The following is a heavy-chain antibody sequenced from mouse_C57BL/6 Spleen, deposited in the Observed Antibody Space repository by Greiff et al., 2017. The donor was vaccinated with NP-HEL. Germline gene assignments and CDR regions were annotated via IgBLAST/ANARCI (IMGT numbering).Heavy chain of an antibody. CDR2: IYPGDGDT. V-gene: IGHV1-82*01. CDR3: ARRDSSGSSWFAY. D-gene: IGHD3-2*02. J-gene: IGHJ3*01. CDR1: GYAFSSSW. Sequence: QVHVKQSGPELVKPGASVKISCKASGYAFSSSWMNWVKQRPGKGLEWIGRIYPGDGDTNYTGKFKGKATLTADKSSSTAYMQLSSLTSEDSAVYFCARRDSSGSSWFAYWGQGTLVTVSA.